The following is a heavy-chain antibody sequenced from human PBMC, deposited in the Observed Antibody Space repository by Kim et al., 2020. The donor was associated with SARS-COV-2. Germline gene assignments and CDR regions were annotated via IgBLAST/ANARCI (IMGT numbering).Heavy chain of an antibody. Sequence: NQAQKLPGRVTMTTDTSTSTAYMELRSLRSDDTAVYYCAREDYYGGFDPWGQGTLVTVSS. CDR3: AREDYYGGFDP. V-gene: IGHV1-18*01. D-gene: IGHD3-10*01. J-gene: IGHJ5*02.